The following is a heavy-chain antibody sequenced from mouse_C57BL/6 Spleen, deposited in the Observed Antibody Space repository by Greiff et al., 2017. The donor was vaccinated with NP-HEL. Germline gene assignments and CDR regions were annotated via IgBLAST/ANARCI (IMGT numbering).Heavy chain of an antibody. Sequence: QVQLHQSGAELVRPGASVTLSCKASGYTFTDYEMHWVKQTPVHGLEWIGAIDPETGGTAYNQKFKGKAILTADKSSSTAYMELRSLTSEDSAVYYCTSSPMITTYYFDYWGQGTTLTVSS. V-gene: IGHV1-15*01. CDR3: TSSPMITTYYFDY. CDR1: GYTFTDYE. CDR2: IDPETGGT. D-gene: IGHD2-4*01. J-gene: IGHJ2*01.